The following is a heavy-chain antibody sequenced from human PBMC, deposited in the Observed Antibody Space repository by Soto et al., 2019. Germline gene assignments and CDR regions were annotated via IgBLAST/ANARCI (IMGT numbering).Heavy chain of an antibody. Sequence: ASVKLSCKASGYTFTSYGISWVRQAPGQGLEWMGWISAYNGNTNYAQKLQGRVTMTTDTSTSTAYMELRRLRSDDTAVYYCERELRYCTNGVCFPHAFDISGQGPMVTVS. V-gene: IGHV1-18*01. J-gene: IGHJ3*02. D-gene: IGHD2-8*01. CDR1: GYTFTSYG. CDR2: ISAYNGNT. CDR3: ERELRYCTNGVCFPHAFDI.